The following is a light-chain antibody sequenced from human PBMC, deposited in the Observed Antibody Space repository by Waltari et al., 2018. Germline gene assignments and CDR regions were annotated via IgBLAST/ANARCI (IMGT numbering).Light chain of an antibody. CDR3: QQYYDIPYT. CDR2: GAS. Sequence: DIQMTQSPSSVSASVGDRVTITCRASQGISSWLAWYQQKPGKAPKLLISGASSLESGVPSRFSGSGSGTDFTLTISTLQAEDVAVYYCQQYYDIPYTFGRGTKLEIQ. CDR1: QGISSW. J-gene: IGKJ2*01. V-gene: IGKV1-12*01.